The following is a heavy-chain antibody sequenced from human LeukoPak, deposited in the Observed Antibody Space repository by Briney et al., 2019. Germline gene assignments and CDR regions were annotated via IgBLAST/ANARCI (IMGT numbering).Heavy chain of an antibody. CDR2: ISGSGGST. CDR3: AKSYYYDRSGYYSTYYYYYGMDV. Sequence: GGSLRLSCAASGFTFSSYAMSWVRQAPGKGLEWVSAISGSGGSTYYADSVKGRFTISRDNSKNTLYLQMNSLRAEDTAVYYCAKSYYYDRSGYYSTYYYYYGMDVWGQGTTVTVSS. V-gene: IGHV3-23*01. J-gene: IGHJ6*02. CDR1: GFTFSSYA. D-gene: IGHD3-22*01.